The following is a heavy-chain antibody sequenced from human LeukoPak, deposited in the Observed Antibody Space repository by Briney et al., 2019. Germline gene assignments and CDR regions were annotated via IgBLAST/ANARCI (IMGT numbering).Heavy chain of an antibody. CDR3: TTGGYGGQFDY. D-gene: IGHD5-12*01. V-gene: IGHV3-15*01. J-gene: IGHJ4*02. CDR1: GFTVSSNF. Sequence: PGGSLRLSCAASGFTVSSNFMSWVRQAPGKGLEWVGRIKSKTDGGTTDYSAPVKVRFTISKDDSKNTLYLQMNGLKTEDTAVYYCTTGGYGGQFDYWGQGTLVTVSS. CDR2: IKSKTDGGTT.